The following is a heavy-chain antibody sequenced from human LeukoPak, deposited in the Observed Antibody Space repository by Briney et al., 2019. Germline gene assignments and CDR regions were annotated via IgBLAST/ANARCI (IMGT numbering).Heavy chain of an antibody. V-gene: IGHV3-74*01. CDR1: GITFSSYW. CDR2: INSDGSST. Sequence: GGSLRLSCAASGITFSSYWMHWVRHAPGKGLVWVSRINSDGSSTSYADSVKGRFTISRDSSKNTLFLHMNTLRAEDTAIYYCAKDRTVGASYWYFDLWGRGTLVTVSS. CDR3: AKDRTVGASYWYFDL. D-gene: IGHD1-26*01. J-gene: IGHJ2*01.